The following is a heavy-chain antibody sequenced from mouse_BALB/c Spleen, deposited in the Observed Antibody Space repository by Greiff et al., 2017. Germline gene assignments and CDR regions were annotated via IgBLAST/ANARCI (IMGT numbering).Heavy chain of an antibody. J-gene: IGHJ4*01. Sequence: EVQGVESGGGLVKPGGSLKLSCAASGFAFSSYDMSWVRQTPEKRLEWVAYISSGGGSTYYPDTVKGRFTISRDNAKNTLYLQMSSLKSEDTAMYYCARSLLRPYAMDYWGQGTSVTVSS. V-gene: IGHV5-12-1*01. CDR3: ARSLLRPYAMDY. CDR1: GFAFSSYD. D-gene: IGHD1-1*01. CDR2: ISSGGGST.